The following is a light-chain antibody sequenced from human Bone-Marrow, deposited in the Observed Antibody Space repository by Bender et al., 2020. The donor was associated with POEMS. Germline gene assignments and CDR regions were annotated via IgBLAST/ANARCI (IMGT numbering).Light chain of an antibody. V-gene: IGLV2-14*03. Sequence: QSALTQPPSASGSLGQSVTVSCTGTSSDVGTYDYVSWYQQHPGKAPKLMIYDVSNRPSGVSNRFSGSKSGNTASLTISGLQAEDEADYYCSSYTSSSTLVFGTGTKVTVL. J-gene: IGLJ1*01. CDR3: SSYTSSSTLV. CDR2: DVS. CDR1: SSDVGTYDY.